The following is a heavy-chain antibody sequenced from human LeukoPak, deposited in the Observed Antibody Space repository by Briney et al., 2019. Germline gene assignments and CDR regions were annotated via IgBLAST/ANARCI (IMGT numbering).Heavy chain of an antibody. D-gene: IGHD2-21*02. J-gene: IGHJ5*02. CDR3: AGAAFCGGDCYRSRFDP. Sequence: GGSLRLSCAASGFTFSSYAMSWVRQAPGKGLEWVSAISGGGGSTYYADSVKGRFTISRDNSKNTLYLQMNSLRAEDTAVYYCAGAAFCGGDCYRSRFDPWGQGTLVTVSS. CDR1: GFTFSSYA. CDR2: ISGGGGST. V-gene: IGHV3-23*01.